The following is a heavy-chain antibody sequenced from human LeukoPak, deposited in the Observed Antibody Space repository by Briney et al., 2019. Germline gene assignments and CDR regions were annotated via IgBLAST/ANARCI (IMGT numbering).Heavy chain of an antibody. J-gene: IGHJ4*02. CDR1: GGSISSYY. CDR2: IDYGGST. D-gene: IGHD3-10*01. V-gene: IGHV4-39*01. CDR3: ARRGRGVWFGGDSE. Sequence: PSETLSLTCTVSGGSISSYYWDWIRQPPGKGLEWIGNIDYGGSTPYNPSLKSRVTISVDTSKNQFSLKLSSVTAADTAMYYCARRGRGVWFGGDSEWGQGTLVTVSS.